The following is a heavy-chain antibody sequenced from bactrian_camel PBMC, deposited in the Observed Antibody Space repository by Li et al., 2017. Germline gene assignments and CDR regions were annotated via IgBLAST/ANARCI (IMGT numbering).Heavy chain of an antibody. V-gene: IGHV3S31*01. J-gene: IGHJ6*01. CDR1: GFALSRYA. CDR2: INSAGDVT. Sequence: VQLVEPGGGLVQPGGSLSLSCDASGFALSRYAVGWVRQAPGKGLEWVSVINSAGDVTYYEDSVKGRFTISRDNAKNMLNLQMNSLKTEDTAVYYCATGARMTSFDYWGQGTQVTVS. D-gene: IGHD3*01. CDR3: ATGARMTSFDY.